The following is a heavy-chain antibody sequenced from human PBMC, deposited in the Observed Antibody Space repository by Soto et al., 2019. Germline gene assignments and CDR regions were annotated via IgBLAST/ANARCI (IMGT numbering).Heavy chain of an antibody. J-gene: IGHJ4*02. D-gene: IGHD3-3*01. CDR1: GGSISSYY. Sequence: SETLSLTCTVSGGSISSYYWSWIRQPPGKGLEWIGYIYYSGSTNYNPSLKSRVTISVDTSKNQFSLKLSSVTAADTAVYYCARAPETPSIVGVALPYFFDSWGQGTQVTVAS. CDR2: IYYSGST. CDR3: ARAPETPSIVGVALPYFFDS. V-gene: IGHV4-59*01.